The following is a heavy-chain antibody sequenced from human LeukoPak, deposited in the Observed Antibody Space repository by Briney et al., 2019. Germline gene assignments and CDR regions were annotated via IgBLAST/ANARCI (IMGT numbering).Heavy chain of an antibody. Sequence: GGSLRLPCAASGFTFSSYWMSWVRQAPGKGLEWVANINQDGSEKYYVDSVKGRFTISRDNSKNTLYLQMNSLRAEDTAVYYCARRAGAYSHPYDYWGQGTLVTVSS. CDR1: GFTFSSYW. D-gene: IGHD4/OR15-4a*01. J-gene: IGHJ4*02. CDR3: ARRAGAYSHPYDY. V-gene: IGHV3-7*03. CDR2: INQDGSEK.